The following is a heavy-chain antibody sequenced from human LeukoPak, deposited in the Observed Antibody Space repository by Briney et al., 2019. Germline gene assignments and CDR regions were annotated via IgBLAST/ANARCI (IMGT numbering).Heavy chain of an antibody. V-gene: IGHV3-49*03. CDR2: IRSKAYGGTT. J-gene: IGHJ6*02. CDR3: TRDSPPEYSGSPYGMDV. D-gene: IGHD1-26*01. Sequence: GGSLRLSCTASGFTFGDYAMSWFRQAPGKGLEWVGFIRSKAYGGTTEYAASVKGRFTISRDDSKSIAYLQMNSLKTEDTAVYYCTRDSPPEYSGSPYGMDVWGQGTTVTVSS. CDR1: GFTFGDYA.